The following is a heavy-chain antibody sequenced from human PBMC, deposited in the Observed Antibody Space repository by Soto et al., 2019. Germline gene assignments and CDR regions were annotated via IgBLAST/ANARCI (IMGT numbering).Heavy chain of an antibody. J-gene: IGHJ4*02. CDR2: ISTTGGLK. CDR3: AKETHSNGYGSYFDY. D-gene: IGHD3-22*01. V-gene: IGHV3-30*18. CDR1: GFTFSSFG. Sequence: QVQLVESRGGVVQPGRSLRLSCAASGFTFSSFGMHWVRQAPGKGLEWVAVISTTGGLKYAADSVKGRFTISRDNSKNTLYLQMNSLRAEDTAIYYCAKETHSNGYGSYFDYWGQGVLVTVSS.